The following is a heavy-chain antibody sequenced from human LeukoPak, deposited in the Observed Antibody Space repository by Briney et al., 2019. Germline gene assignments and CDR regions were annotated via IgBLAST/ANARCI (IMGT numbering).Heavy chain of an antibody. CDR3: ARVHSYDTPNAANWFDP. CDR1: GYTFTSYA. D-gene: IGHD5-18*01. CDR2: INPNSGGT. V-gene: IGHV1-2*06. J-gene: IGHJ5*02. Sequence: ASVKVSCKASGYTFTSYAMHWVRQAPGQGLEWMGRINPNSGGTNYAQKFQGRVTMTRDTSISTAYMELSRLRSDDTAVYYCARVHSYDTPNAANWFDPWGQGTLVTVSS.